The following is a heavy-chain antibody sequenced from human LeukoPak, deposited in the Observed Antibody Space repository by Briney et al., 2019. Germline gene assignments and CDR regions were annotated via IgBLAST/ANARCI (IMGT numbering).Heavy chain of an antibody. CDR3: AKSTYGYCSSTSCSTPINWFDP. J-gene: IGHJ5*02. CDR2: ISGSGGNT. CDR1: GFTFSSYA. V-gene: IGHV3-23*01. Sequence: GGSLRLSCAASGFTFSSYAMSWVRQAPGKGLEWVSAISGSGGNTYYADSVKGRFTISRDNSKNTLYLQMNSLRAEDTAVYYCAKSTYGYCSSTSCSTPINWFDPWGQGTLVTVSS. D-gene: IGHD2-2*01.